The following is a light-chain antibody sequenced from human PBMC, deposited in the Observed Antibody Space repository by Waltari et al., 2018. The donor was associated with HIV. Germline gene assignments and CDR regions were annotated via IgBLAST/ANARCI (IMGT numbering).Light chain of an antibody. CDR1: SSAVGGYSS. V-gene: IGLV2-14*01. CDR2: DVS. CDR3: SSYTTNNTCV. Sequence: QSALTQHAFVSGSPGQSITISCTGPSSAVGGYSSVPWYQQHPGKARKLMIYDVSERPSGVSNRFSGSKSGNAASLTISGLQAEDEADYYCSSYTTNNTCVFGGGTKLTVL. J-gene: IGLJ2*01.